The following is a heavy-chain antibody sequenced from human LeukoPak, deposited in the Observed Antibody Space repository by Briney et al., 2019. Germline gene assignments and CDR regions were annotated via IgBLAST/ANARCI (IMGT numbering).Heavy chain of an antibody. CDR2: ISSSGSTI. D-gene: IGHD3-16*02. CDR1: GFTFSGYY. V-gene: IGHV3-11*01. CDR3: ARETFGGVIVKWKQSS. J-gene: IGHJ4*02. Sequence: KSGGSLRLSCAASGFTFSGYYMSWIRQAPGKGLEWVSYISSSGSTIYYADSVKGRFTISRDNAKNSLYLQMNSLRAEDTAVYYCARETFGGVIVKWKQSSWGQGTLVTVSS.